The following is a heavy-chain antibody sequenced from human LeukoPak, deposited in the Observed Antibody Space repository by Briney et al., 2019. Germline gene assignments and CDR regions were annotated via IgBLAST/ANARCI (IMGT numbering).Heavy chain of an antibody. CDR3: ATRGFGGVIAPPSRYFDY. V-gene: IGHV1-2*02. J-gene: IGHJ4*02. Sequence: ASVKVSCKASGYTFTGYYVHWVRQAPGQGLEWMGWINPNSGGTNYAQKFQGRVTMTRDTSISTAYMELSRLRSDDTAVYYCATRGFGGVIAPPSRYFDYWGQGTLVTVSS. CDR2: INPNSGGT. D-gene: IGHD3-16*02. CDR1: GYTFTGYY.